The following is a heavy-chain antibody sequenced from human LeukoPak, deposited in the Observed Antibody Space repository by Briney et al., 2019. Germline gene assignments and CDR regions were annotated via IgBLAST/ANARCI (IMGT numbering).Heavy chain of an antibody. CDR3: ARGVNYYYYYMDV. V-gene: IGHV3-21*04. J-gene: IGHJ6*03. CDR2: ISSSSSYI. Sequence: GGSLRPSCAASGFIFCSYSKNCVRQAAAKGRQWVSSISSSSSYIYYAASVKSRFTISRDNAKNSLYLQMHSLRAEDTAVYYCARGVNYYYYYMDVWSKGTTLT. CDR1: GFIFCSYS. D-gene: IGHD4-23*01.